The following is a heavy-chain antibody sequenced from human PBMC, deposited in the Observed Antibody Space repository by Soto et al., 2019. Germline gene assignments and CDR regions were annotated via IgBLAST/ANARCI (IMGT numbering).Heavy chain of an antibody. CDR2: ISGSGATT. J-gene: IGHJ5*01. CDR1: GFTFSSYA. Sequence: EVQLLESGGGLVQPGGSLRLSCAASGFTFSSYAMTWVRQAPGKGLEWVSGISGSGATTSYADSVKGRFTVSRDNSKNTLYLQMNGLRVEGTAVYYCAKLRYFDWSSYNWFEYWGQGTPVTVSS. V-gene: IGHV3-23*01. CDR3: AKLRYFDWSSYNWFEY. D-gene: IGHD3-9*01.